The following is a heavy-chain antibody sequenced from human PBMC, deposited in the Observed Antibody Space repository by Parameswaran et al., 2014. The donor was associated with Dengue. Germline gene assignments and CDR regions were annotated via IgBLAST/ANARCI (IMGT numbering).Heavy chain of an antibody. J-gene: IGHJ4*02. CDR2: ISAYNGNT. V-gene: IGHV1-18*01. Sequence: WVRQAPGQGLEWMGWISAYNGNTNYAQKLQGRVTMTTDTSTSTAYMELRSLRSDDTAVYYCARLLDSIIDYWGQGTLVTVSS. CDR3: ARLLDSIIDY. D-gene: IGHD3-3*02.